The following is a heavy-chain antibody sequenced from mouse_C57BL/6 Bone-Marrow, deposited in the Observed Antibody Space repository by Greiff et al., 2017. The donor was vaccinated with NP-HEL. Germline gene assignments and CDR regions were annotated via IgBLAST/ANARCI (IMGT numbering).Heavy chain of an antibody. CDR3: SRSEFIYEGYYDWFAY. Sequence: QVQLQQPGAELVKPGASVKLSCKASGYTFTSYWMHWVKQRPGQGLEWIGMIHPNSGSTNYNEKFKSKATLTVDKSSSTAYMQLSSLTSEDSAVSYCSRSEFIYEGYYDWFAYWGQGTLVTVSA. D-gene: IGHD2-3*01. CDR2: IHPNSGST. J-gene: IGHJ3*01. V-gene: IGHV1-64*01. CDR1: GYTFTSYW.